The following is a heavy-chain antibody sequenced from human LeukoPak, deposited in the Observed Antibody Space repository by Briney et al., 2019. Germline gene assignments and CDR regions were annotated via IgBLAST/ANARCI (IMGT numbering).Heavy chain of an antibody. CDR1: GFTFDDYA. J-gene: IGHJ4*02. CDR2: ISWNSGSI. V-gene: IGHV3-9*01. CDR3: ARDVTPTYYDYVWGSYRLAEPLDY. D-gene: IGHD3-16*02. Sequence: GRSLRLSCAASGFTFDDYAMHWVRQAPGKGLEWVSGISWNSGSIGYADSVKGRFTISRDNAKNSLYLQMNSLRAEDTAVYYCARDVTPTYYDYVWGSYRLAEPLDYWGQGTLVTVSS.